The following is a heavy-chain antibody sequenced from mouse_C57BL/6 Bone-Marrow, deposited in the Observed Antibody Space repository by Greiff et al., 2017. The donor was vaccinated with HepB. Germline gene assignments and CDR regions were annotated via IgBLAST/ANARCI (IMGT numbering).Heavy chain of an antibody. D-gene: IGHD4-1*01. CDR3: ARDPNWDFDY. V-gene: IGHV5-4*01. CDR2: ISDGGSYT. J-gene: IGHJ2*01. CDR1: GFTFSSYA. Sequence: EVQRVESGGGLVKPGGSLKLSCAASGFTFSSYAMSWVRQTPEKRLEWVATISDGGSYTYYPDNVKGRFTISRDNAKNNLYLQMSHLKSEDTAMYYCARDPNWDFDYWGQGTTLTVSS.